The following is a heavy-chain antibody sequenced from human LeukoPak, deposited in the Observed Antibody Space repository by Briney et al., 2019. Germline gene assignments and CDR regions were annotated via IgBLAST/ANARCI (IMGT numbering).Heavy chain of an antibody. J-gene: IGHJ3*02. D-gene: IGHD3-3*02. V-gene: IGHV3-7*01. CDR1: GFTFSNYW. CDR2: IDQDGSAK. Sequence: GGSLRLSCGASGFTFSNYWMTWVRQAPGKGLEWVANIDQDGSAKYYVGSVKGRFTISRDNAKKSLYLQMNSLRVDDTAVYHCATDSFSISSISLPGADAFDIWGQGTMVTVS. CDR3: ATDSFSISSISLPGADAFDI.